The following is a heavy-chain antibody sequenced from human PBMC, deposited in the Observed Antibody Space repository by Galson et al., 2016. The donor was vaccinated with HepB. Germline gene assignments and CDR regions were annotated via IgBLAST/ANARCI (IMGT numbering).Heavy chain of an antibody. CDR3: ARAYSSSWIYFDY. CDR2: IYSGGST. D-gene: IGHD6-13*01. Sequence: SLRLSCAASGFTVSGHYMSWVRQAPGKGLEWVSVIYSGGSTYYADSVKGRFTISRDTSKNTLYLLMNSLRAEDTAMYYCARAYSSSWIYFDYWGQGTLVTVSS. J-gene: IGHJ4*02. CDR1: GFTVSGHY. V-gene: IGHV3-53*05.